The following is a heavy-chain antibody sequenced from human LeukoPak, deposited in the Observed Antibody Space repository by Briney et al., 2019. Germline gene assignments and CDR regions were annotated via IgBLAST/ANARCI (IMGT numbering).Heavy chain of an antibody. V-gene: IGHV4-38-2*02. CDR2: IYHSGST. Sequence: SETLSLTCTVSGYSISSGYYWGWIRQPPGKGLEWIGSIYHSGSTYYNPSLKSRVTISVDTSKKQFSLKLSSVTAADTAVYYCARGWIYYDTSGYYYDCWGQGTLVTVSS. D-gene: IGHD3-22*01. CDR1: GYSISSGYY. J-gene: IGHJ4*02. CDR3: ARGWIYYDTSGYYYDC.